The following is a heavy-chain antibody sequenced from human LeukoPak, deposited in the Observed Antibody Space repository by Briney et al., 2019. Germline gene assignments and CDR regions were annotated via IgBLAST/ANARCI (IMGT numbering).Heavy chain of an antibody. CDR1: GFTFSSYS. CDR3: ASLIGPPVGY. D-gene: IGHD2-15*01. V-gene: IGHV3-48*04. Sequence: GGSLRLSCAASGFTFSSYSMNWVRQAPGKGLEWVSYISSSSSTIYYADSVKGRFTISRDNAKNSLYLQMNSLRAEDTAVYYCASLIGPPVGYWGQGTLVTVSS. J-gene: IGHJ4*02. CDR2: ISSSSSTI.